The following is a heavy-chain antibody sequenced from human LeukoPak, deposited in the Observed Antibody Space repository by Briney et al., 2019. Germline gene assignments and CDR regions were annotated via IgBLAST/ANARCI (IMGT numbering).Heavy chain of an antibody. CDR2: INGDGTST. CDR3: AKLVGATTGIDY. V-gene: IGHV3-74*01. D-gene: IGHD1-26*01. CDR1: GFTFSDYW. J-gene: IGHJ4*02. Sequence: GGSLRLSCAASGFTFSDYWMHWVRQAPGKGLVWVSRINGDGTSTRYADSVKGRFTISRDNAKSTVYLQMNSLSAEDTAVYYCAKLVGATTGIDYWGQGTLVTVSS.